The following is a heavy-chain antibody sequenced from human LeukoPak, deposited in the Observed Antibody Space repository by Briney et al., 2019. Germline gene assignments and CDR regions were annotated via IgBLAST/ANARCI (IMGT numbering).Heavy chain of an antibody. J-gene: IGHJ4*02. CDR3: AKGGWTPYYYFDY. D-gene: IGHD6-19*01. V-gene: IGHV3-43D*04. Sequence: GGSLRLSCAASGFTFDDYAMLWVRQAPGRGVAGVSLISWDGGSTYYADSVKGRFTISRDNSKNSLYLQMNSLRAEDTALYYCAKGGWTPYYYFDYWGQGTLVTVSS. CDR2: ISWDGGST. CDR1: GFTFDDYA.